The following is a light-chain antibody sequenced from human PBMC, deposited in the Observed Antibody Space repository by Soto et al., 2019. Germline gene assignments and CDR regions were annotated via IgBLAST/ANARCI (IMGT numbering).Light chain of an antibody. CDR2: EVS. CDR1: SSDVGAYDF. CDR3: SSYSTSSTRV. V-gene: IGLV2-14*03. J-gene: IGLJ1*01. Sequence: QYVLTQPASVSGSPGQSIAISCTGTSSDVGAYDFVSWYQQHPDKAPKLMIYEVSHRPSGVSYRFSGSKSVNTAPLTISRLQAEDEADYYCSSYSTSSTRVYGTGTKVTVL.